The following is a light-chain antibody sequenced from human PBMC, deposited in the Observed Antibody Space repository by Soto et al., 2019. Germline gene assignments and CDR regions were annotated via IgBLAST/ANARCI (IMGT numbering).Light chain of an antibody. CDR2: EVS. Sequence: SVLAQPASVSGSPGQSITISCAGTSSNVGSYNLVSWYQQHPGKAPKLMIYEVSKRPSGVSNRFSGPKSGNTASLTISGLQAEDEADYHCCSYAGSYTYVFGPGTKVTVL. V-gene: IGLV2-23*02. CDR3: CSYAGSYTYV. J-gene: IGLJ1*01. CDR1: SSNVGSYNL.